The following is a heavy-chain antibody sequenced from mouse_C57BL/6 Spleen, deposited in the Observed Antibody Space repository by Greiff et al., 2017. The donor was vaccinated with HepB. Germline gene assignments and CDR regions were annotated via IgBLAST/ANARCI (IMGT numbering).Heavy chain of an antibody. Sequence: QVQLQQSGPELVKPGASVKISCKASGYVFSSSWMNWVKQRPGKGLEWIGRIYPGDGDTNYNGKFKGKATLTADKSSSTAYMQLSSLTSEDSAVYFCARDYDHAMDYWGQGTSVTVSS. J-gene: IGHJ4*01. V-gene: IGHV1-82*01. CDR3: ARDYDHAMDY. CDR2: IYPGDGDT. CDR1: GYVFSSSW. D-gene: IGHD2-4*01.